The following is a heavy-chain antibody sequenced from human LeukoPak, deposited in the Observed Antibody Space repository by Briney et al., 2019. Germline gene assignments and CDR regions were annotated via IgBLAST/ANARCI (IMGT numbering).Heavy chain of an antibody. CDR2: MNPVSGKA. D-gene: IGHD1/OR15-1a*01. J-gene: IGHJ4*02. CDR3: ARAPMGTAPLY. Sequence: ASVTVSCKASGYTFTNFDINWVRQAPGQGLEWMGWMNPVSGKAGSAQKFQGRVTLTRDTSISTAYMEVSSLRFDDTALYYCARAPMGTAPLYWGQGTLVTVSS. CDR1: GYTFTNFD. V-gene: IGHV1-8*01.